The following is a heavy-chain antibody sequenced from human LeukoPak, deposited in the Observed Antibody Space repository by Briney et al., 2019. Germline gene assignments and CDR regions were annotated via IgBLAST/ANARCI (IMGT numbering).Heavy chain of an antibody. Sequence: GGSQRLSCAVSGFTFSDAWMNWVRQAPGKGLEWVGRIKSYTDGGATDYAAPVKGRFTISRDDSTNTVFLHMNSLITEDAAVYYCATAPGYWATAPFDFWGQGTLVTVSS. CDR3: ATAPGYWATAPFDF. CDR2: IKSYTDGGAT. CDR1: GFTFSDAW. D-gene: IGHD3-22*01. J-gene: IGHJ4*02. V-gene: IGHV3-15*01.